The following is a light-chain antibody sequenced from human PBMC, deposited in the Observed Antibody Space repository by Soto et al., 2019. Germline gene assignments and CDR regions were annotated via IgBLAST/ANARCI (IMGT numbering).Light chain of an antibody. CDR3: QQYGNLPLT. CDR1: QDINIY. CDR2: DAS. V-gene: IGKV1-33*01. J-gene: IGKJ4*01. Sequence: DIQMTQSPSSLSAFVGDRVTITCQASQDINIYLNWYQQKPGKAPKLLIYDASNLATGVPSKFSGSRSGTDFTFSISSLQPADIAAYYCQQYGNLPLTFGGGTKVEI.